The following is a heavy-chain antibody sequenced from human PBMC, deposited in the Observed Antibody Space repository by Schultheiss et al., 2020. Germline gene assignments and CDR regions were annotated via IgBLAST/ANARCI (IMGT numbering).Heavy chain of an antibody. Sequence: GGSLRLSCAASGFTFNTYSMNWVRQAPGKGLEWVAVISYDGSNKYYADSVKGRFTISRDNAKNSLYLQMNSLRAEDTAVYYCARGSGYSGYAYYYYYYMDVWGKGTTVTVSS. J-gene: IGHJ6*03. V-gene: IGHV3-30*12. CDR1: GFTFNTYS. CDR2: ISYDGSNK. CDR3: ARGSGYSGYAYYYYYYMDV. D-gene: IGHD5-12*01.